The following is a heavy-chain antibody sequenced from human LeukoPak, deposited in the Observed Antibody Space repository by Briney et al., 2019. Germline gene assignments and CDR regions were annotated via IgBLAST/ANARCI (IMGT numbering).Heavy chain of an antibody. CDR3: ARSSGYSIYYFDY. CDR1: GGSISSYY. CDR2: IYYSGST. Sequence: TPSETLSLTCTVSGGSISSYYWSWIRQPPGKGLEWIGYIYYSGSTNYNPSLKSRVTISVDTSKNQFSLKLSSVTAADTAVYYCARSSGYSIYYFDYWGQGTLVTVSS. D-gene: IGHD3-22*01. J-gene: IGHJ4*02. V-gene: IGHV4-59*08.